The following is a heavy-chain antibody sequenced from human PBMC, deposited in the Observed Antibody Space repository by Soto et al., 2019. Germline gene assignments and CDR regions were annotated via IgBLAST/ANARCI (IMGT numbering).Heavy chain of an antibody. CDR2: INPSAGST. Sequence: ASVKVSCKASGYTFTSYYMHWVRQAPGQGLEWMGKINPSAGSTSYAQKFQGRVTMTRDTSTSTVYMELSSLRSEDTAAYYCARGDVKYYYDTWRQGTLVTVSA. CDR1: GYTFTSYY. D-gene: IGHD3-16*01. J-gene: IGHJ4*02. CDR3: ARGDVKYYYDT. V-gene: IGHV1-46*01.